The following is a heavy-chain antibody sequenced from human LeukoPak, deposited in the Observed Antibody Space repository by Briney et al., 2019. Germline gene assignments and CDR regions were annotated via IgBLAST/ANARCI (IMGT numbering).Heavy chain of an antibody. CDR3: ARDLMGYSSGWHDAFDI. Sequence: PGGSLRLSCTASGFTFSSYSMNWVRQAPGKGLEWVSSISTSSSYIYYADSVKGRFIISRDNARNSLYLQMNSLRAEDTAVYYCARDLMGYSSGWHDAFDIWGQGTMVTVSS. V-gene: IGHV3-21*04. J-gene: IGHJ3*02. CDR1: GFTFSSYS. CDR2: ISTSSSYI. D-gene: IGHD6-19*01.